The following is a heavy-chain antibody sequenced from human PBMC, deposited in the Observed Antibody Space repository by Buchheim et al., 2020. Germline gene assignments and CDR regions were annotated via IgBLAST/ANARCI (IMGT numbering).Heavy chain of an antibody. J-gene: IGHJ3*02. CDR2: ISYDGSNK. Sequence: QVQLVESGGGVVQPGRSLRLSCAASGFTFSSYAMHWVRQAPGKGLEWVAVISYDGSNKYYADSVKGRFTISRDNSKNTLYLQMNSLRAEDTAVYYCAMTLVVSTPWNAFDIWGQGT. V-gene: IGHV3-30-3*01. CDR1: GFTFSSYA. D-gene: IGHD2-15*01. CDR3: AMTLVVSTPWNAFDI.